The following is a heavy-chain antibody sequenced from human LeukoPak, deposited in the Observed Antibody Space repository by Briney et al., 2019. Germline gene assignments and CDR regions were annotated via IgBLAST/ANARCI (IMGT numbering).Heavy chain of an antibody. CDR2: INPNSGGT. J-gene: IGHJ4*02. D-gene: IGHD2-2*01. CDR3: ARVLRYCSSTSCYSRFDY. V-gene: IGHV1-2*02. Sequence: ASVKVSCKASGYTFTGYYMHWVRQAPGQGLEWMGWINPNSGGTNYAQKFQGRVTMTRDTSISTAYMELSRLRSDDTAVYYCARVLRYCSSTSCYSRFDYWGQGTLVTVSS. CDR1: GYTFTGYY.